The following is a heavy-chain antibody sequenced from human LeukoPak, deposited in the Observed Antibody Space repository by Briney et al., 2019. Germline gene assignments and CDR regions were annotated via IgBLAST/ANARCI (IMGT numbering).Heavy chain of an antibody. D-gene: IGHD2-21*02. CDR1: GFTFNNFG. CDR2: MRFDGSDQ. CDR3: ARGSGIGSNCGGDCYINY. V-gene: IGHV3-30*02. Sequence: PGGSLRLSCVASGFTFNNFGAHWVRQAPGKGREWVAFMRFDGSDQYYADSVKGRFTISRDNSKNTLYLQMNSLRAEDTAVYYCARGSGIGSNCGGDCYINYWGQGTLVTVSS. J-gene: IGHJ4*02.